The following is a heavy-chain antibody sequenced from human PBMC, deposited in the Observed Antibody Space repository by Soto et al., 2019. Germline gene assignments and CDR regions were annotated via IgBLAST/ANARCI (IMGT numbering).Heavy chain of an antibody. CDR3: AREVVVAARYFDY. CDR2: IYYSGST. CDR1: GGSISSGGYY. Sequence: ASETLSLTCTVSGGSISSGGYYRSWIRQHPGKGLEWIGYIYYSGSTYYNPSLKSRVTISVDTSKNQFSLKLSSVTAADTAVYYCAREVVVAARYFDYWGQGTLVTVSS. D-gene: IGHD2-15*01. V-gene: IGHV4-31*03. J-gene: IGHJ4*02.